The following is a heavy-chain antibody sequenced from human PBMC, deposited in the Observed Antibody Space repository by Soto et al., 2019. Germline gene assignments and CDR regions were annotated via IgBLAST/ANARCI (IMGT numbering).Heavy chain of an antibody. CDR1: GFTFSSYS. Sequence: PGGYLRLSCAASGFTFSSYSMNWVRQAPGKGLEWVSYISSSSSTIYYADSVKGRFTISRDNAKNSLYLQMNSLRDEDTAVYYYSRGAYYDILTGVTPYYYGMALWGPVTMSTGPS. CDR2: ISSSSSTI. V-gene: IGHV3-48*02. D-gene: IGHD3-9*01. CDR3: SRGAYYDILTGVTPYYYGMAL. J-gene: IGHJ6*02.